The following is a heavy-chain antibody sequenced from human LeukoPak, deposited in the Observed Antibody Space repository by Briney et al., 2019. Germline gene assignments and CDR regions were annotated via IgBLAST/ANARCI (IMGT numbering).Heavy chain of an antibody. CDR2: ISSSSSYI. CDR1: GFTFSSYS. CDR3: ASKKYGSGREGVY. D-gene: IGHD3-10*01. Sequence: GRSLRLSCAASGFTFSSYSMNWVRQAPGKGLEWVSSISSSSSYIYYADSVKGRFTISRDNAKNSLYLQMNSLRAEDTAVYYCASKKYGSGREGVYWGQGTLVTVSS. J-gene: IGHJ4*02. V-gene: IGHV3-21*01.